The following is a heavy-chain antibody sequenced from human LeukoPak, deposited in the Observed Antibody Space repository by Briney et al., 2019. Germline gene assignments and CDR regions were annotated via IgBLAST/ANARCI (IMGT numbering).Heavy chain of an antibody. CDR1: GDSISTYY. D-gene: IGHD3-3*01. Sequence: SETLSLTCTVSGDSISTYYHSWIRQPAGKGLEWLGRIYISGTTNYNPSLKGRLTLSLDRSNNQFSLKLSSVAAADTAVYYCARDGLDTIFGVNWFDPWGQGTLVTVSS. V-gene: IGHV4-4*07. CDR3: ARDGLDTIFGVNWFDP. CDR2: IYISGTT. J-gene: IGHJ5*02.